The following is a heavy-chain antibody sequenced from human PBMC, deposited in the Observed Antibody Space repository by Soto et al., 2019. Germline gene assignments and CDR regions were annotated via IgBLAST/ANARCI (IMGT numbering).Heavy chain of an antibody. CDR3: ARDGRAVAGD. Sequence: QVQLVQSGAEVKKPGSSVKVSCKASGGTFSSYTISWVRQAPGQGLEWMGRIIPILGMANYAQKFQGRVTITADKSTSTAYMELSSLRSEDTAVYYCARDGRAVAGDWGQGTLVTVSS. V-gene: IGHV1-69*08. D-gene: IGHD6-19*01. CDR2: IIPILGMA. CDR1: GGTFSSYT. J-gene: IGHJ4*02.